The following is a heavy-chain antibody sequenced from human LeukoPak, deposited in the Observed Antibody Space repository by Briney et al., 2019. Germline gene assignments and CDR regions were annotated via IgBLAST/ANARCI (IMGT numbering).Heavy chain of an antibody. V-gene: IGHV4-39*02. CDR1: GGSISSISSNTYH. CDR3: AREMGVVTAHGIDV. Sequence: SATLSRTCIVSGGSISSISSNTYHWGWIRQPPGKGLEWIGSIYYSGSTYYNPSLKSRVTISVDTSKNQFSLKLSSVTAADTALYYCAREMGVVTAHGIDVWGQGTTVTVSS. J-gene: IGHJ6*02. CDR2: IYYSGST. D-gene: IGHD4-23*01.